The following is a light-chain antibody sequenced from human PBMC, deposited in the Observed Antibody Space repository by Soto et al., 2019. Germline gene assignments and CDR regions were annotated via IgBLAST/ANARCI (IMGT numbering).Light chain of an antibody. CDR2: GSS. J-gene: IGLJ2*01. CDR1: SPNIGAGYD. Sequence: QSVLTQPPSVSGAPGQRVTISCSGSSPNIGAGYDVHWYQQLPGSAPKVVIYGSSNRPSGVPDRFSGSKSGTSASLAITGLQAEDEADYYCQSYDSSLNGVIFGGGTKVTVL. V-gene: IGLV1-40*01. CDR3: QSYDSSLNGVI.